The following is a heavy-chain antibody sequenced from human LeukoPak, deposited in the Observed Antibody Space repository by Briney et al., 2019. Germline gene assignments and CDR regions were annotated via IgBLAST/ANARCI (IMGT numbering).Heavy chain of an antibody. CDR3: ASSNWAWVVVA. CDR1: GGSFSGYY. J-gene: IGHJ4*02. V-gene: IGHV4-34*01. D-gene: IGHD2-21*01. Sequence: SETLSLTCAVYGGSFSGYYWSWIRQPPGKGLEWIGEINHSGSTNYNPSLKSRITISVDTSKNQFSLKLSSVTAADTAVYYCASSNWAWVVVAWGQGTLVSVSS. CDR2: INHSGST.